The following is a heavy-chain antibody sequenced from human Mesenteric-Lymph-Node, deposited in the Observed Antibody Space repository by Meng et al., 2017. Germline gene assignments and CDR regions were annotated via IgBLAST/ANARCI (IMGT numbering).Heavy chain of an antibody. D-gene: IGHD4-11*01. CDR3: AKIGSNHQFDL. V-gene: IGHV1-2*06. CDR2: INPHTGGI. J-gene: IGHJ4*02. CDR1: GYTFTVYY. Sequence: QVQLVKSGAEGQKQGASGKGSCKASGYTFTVYYMHWVRQAPGQGLEWMGRINPHTGGINYAQEFQGRVAMTRDTSISTAYMELSRLRTDDTAVYYCAKIGSNHQFDLWGQGTLVTVSS.